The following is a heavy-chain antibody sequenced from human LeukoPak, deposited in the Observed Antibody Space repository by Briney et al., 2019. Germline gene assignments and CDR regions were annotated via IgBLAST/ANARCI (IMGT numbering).Heavy chain of an antibody. J-gene: IGHJ3*02. CDR2: INPNSGGT. CDR1: GYTFTSYA. Sequence: ASVKVSCKASGYTFTSYAMHWVRQAPGQGLEWMGWINPNSGGTNYAQKFQGWVTMTRDTSISTAYMELSRLRSDDTAVYYCATGRGFTAYCGGDCYSGAFDIWGQGTMVTVSS. V-gene: IGHV1-2*04. CDR3: ATGRGFTAYCGGDCYSGAFDI. D-gene: IGHD2-21*02.